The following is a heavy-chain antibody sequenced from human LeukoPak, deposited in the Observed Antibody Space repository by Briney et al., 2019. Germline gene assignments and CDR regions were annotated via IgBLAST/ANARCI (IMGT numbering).Heavy chain of an antibody. D-gene: IGHD3-3*01. CDR2: ISSSSSYI. J-gene: IGHJ2*01. Sequence: GGTLRLSCAASGFTFSSYDMNWVRQAPGKGLEWVSSISSSSSYIYYADSVKGRFTISRDNAKNSLYLQMNSLRAEDTAVYYCARETNYDFWSGYYDLWGRGTLVTVSS. CDR1: GFTFSSYD. V-gene: IGHV3-21*01. CDR3: ARETNYDFWSGYYDL.